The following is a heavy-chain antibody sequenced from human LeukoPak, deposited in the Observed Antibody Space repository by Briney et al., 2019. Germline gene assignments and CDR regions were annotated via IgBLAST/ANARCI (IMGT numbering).Heavy chain of an antibody. D-gene: IGHD2-2*01. CDR2: ISYDGSNK. CDR3: ARAPCSSTSCHLDY. V-gene: IGHV3-30-3*01. CDR1: GFTFSSYA. J-gene: IGHJ4*02. Sequence: PGGSLRLSCAASGFTFSSYAMHWVRQAPGKGLEWVAVISYDGSNKYYADSVKGRFTISRDNSKNTLYLQMNSLRAEDTAVYYCARAPCSSTSCHLDYWGQGTLVTVSS.